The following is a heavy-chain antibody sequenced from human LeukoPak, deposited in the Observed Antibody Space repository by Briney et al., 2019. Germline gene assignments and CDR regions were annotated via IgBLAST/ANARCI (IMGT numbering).Heavy chain of an antibody. V-gene: IGHV3-7*01. CDR1: GFTFGSFW. J-gene: IGHJ4*02. CDR3: ARDDGYRSYDY. D-gene: IGHD5-24*01. CDR2: IKPDGSEK. Sequence: GGSLRLSCAASGFTFGSFWMSWFRQAPGRGLEWVANIKPDGSEKYYVDSVRGRFTISRDNPQNSLYLQMSSLRADDTAVYYCARDDGYRSYDYGGQGTLVTVSS.